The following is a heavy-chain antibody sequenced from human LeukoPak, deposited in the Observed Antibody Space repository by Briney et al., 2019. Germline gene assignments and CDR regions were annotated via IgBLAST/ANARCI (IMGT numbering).Heavy chain of an antibody. V-gene: IGHV4-34*01. D-gene: IGHD3-10*01. CDR3: ARGPFGYYGSGSYSFYYYGMDV. CDR1: GGSFSGYY. J-gene: IGHJ6*02. CDR2: INHSGST. Sequence: SETLSLTCAVYGGSFSGYYWSWLRQPPGKGLEWIGEINHSGSTNYNPSLKSRVTISVDTSKNQFSLKLSSVTAADTAVYYCARGPFGYYGSGSYSFYYYGMDVWGQGTTVTVSS.